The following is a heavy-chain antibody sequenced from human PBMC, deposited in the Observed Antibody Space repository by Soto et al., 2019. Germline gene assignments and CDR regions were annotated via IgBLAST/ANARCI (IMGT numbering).Heavy chain of an antibody. V-gene: IGHV4-4*02. CDR2: INHSGST. CDR1: SGSISSSNW. CDR3: ASLGSSSSSY. Sequence: SETLSLTSAVSSGSISSSNWWSWVRQPPGKGLEWIGEINHSGSTNYNPSLKSRVTISVDTSKNQFSLKLSSVTAADTAVYYCASLGSSSSSYWGHGTLVTVSS. J-gene: IGHJ4*01. D-gene: IGHD6-6*01.